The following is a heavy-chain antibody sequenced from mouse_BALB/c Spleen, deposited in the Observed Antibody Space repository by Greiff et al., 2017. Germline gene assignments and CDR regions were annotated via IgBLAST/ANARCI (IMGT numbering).Heavy chain of an antibody. Sequence: QVQLKESGPELVKPGASVKMSCKASGYTFTDYVISWVKQRTGQGLEWIGEIYPGSGSTYYNEKFKGKATLTADKSSNTAYMQLSSLTSEDSAVYFCARWGTTVVAPDYWGQGTTLTVSS. V-gene: IGHV1-77*01. J-gene: IGHJ2*01. CDR1: GYTFTDYV. D-gene: IGHD1-1*01. CDR3: ARWGTTVVAPDY. CDR2: IYPGSGST.